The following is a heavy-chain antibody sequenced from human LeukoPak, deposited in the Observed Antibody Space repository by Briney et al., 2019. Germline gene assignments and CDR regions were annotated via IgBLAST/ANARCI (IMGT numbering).Heavy chain of an antibody. Sequence: KSGGSLRLSCAASGFTFSNFAMSWVRQAPGKGLEWVSSISSSSSYIYYADSVKGRFTISRDNAKNSLHLQMNSLRAEDTAVYYCARDQRSSSGYNFFSFPYMAYWGQGSLVTVSS. CDR1: GFTFSNFA. J-gene: IGHJ4*02. CDR2: ISSSSSYI. V-gene: IGHV3-21*01. CDR3: ARDQRSSSGYNFFSFPYMAY. D-gene: IGHD5-12*01.